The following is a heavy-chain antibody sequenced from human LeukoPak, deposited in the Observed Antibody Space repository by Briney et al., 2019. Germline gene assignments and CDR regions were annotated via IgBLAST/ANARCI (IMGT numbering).Heavy chain of an antibody. Sequence: SETLSLTCTVSGGSISSSSYYWGWIRQPPGKGLEWIGSIYYSGSTYYNPSLKSRVTISVDTSKNQFSLKLSSVTAADTAVYYCARGSGGSYNWFDPWGQGTLVTVSS. CDR1: GGSISSSSYY. CDR2: IYYSGST. V-gene: IGHV4-39*07. J-gene: IGHJ5*02. CDR3: ARGSGGSYNWFDP. D-gene: IGHD2-15*01.